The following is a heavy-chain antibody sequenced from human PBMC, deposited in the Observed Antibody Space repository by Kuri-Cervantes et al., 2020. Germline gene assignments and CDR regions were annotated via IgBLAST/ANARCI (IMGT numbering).Heavy chain of an antibody. D-gene: IGHD1-26*01. CDR1: GGSISSNSHY. J-gene: IGHJ4*02. CDR3: ASTNIVGGDY. CDR2: LYYSGTT. Sequence: SCTVSGGSISSNSHYWGWIRQPPGKGLECIGSLYYSGTTYYNPSLKSRVTISVDTSKNQFSLKLSSVTAADTAVYYCASTNIVGGDYWGQGTLVTVSS. V-gene: IGHV4-39*01.